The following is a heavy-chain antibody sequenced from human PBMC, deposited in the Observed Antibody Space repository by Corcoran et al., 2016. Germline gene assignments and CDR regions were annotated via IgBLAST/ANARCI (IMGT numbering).Heavy chain of an antibody. J-gene: IGHJ4*02. Sequence: QVQLVESGVGVVQPGRSLRLSCAASGFTFSSYGMHWVRQAPGKGLEWVAVISYDGSNKYYADSVKGRFTISRDNSKNTLYLQMNSLRAEDTAVYYCAKERVDDYGDYNYFDYWGQGTLVTVSS. V-gene: IGHV3-30*18. CDR2: ISYDGSNK. CDR1: GFTFSSYG. D-gene: IGHD4-17*01. CDR3: AKERVDDYGDYNYFDY.